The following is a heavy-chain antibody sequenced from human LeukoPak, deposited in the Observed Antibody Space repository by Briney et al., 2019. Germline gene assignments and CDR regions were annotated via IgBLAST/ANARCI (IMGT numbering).Heavy chain of an antibody. CDR2: IYWDDDK. CDR1: GVSLSTSRVG. Sequence: ESGPTLVNPTQTLTLTCTFSGVSLSTSRVGMGWIRQPQGKPLEWLALIYWDDDKRYSPSLTSRLTITEDTSKNQAVLTMTTMDPVDTATYYCAHRYCSGGSCYSDYFDYWGQGTLVTVSS. V-gene: IGHV2-5*02. J-gene: IGHJ4*02. CDR3: AHRYCSGGSCYSDYFDY. D-gene: IGHD2-15*01.